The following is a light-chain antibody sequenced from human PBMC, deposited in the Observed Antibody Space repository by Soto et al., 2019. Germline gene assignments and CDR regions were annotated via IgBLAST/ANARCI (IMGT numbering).Light chain of an antibody. CDR2: DAS. CDR1: QSISSW. CDR3: QSNYILPWT. Sequence: DIQITQSPSTLSASAGDRVTIPCRASQSISSWLAWYQQKPGKAPKLLIYDASSLESGVPSRFSGSGSGTEFTLTITTLQPDDFASYYCQSNYILPWTFGQGTKVDIK. V-gene: IGKV1-5*01. J-gene: IGKJ1*01.